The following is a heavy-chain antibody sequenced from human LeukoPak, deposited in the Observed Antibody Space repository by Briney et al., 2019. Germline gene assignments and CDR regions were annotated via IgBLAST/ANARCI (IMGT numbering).Heavy chain of an antibody. Sequence: ASVKVSCKASGYTFSNYGITWMRRAPGQGLEWMGWISAYNGYTSYAQKLQGRVIMTTDTSTSIAYMELRSLSSDDTAVYYCARERYYDSTRRAYYYYYIDVWGKGTTVTVSS. J-gene: IGHJ6*03. CDR2: ISAYNGYT. CDR1: GYTFSNYG. CDR3: ARERYYDSTRRAYYYYYIDV. V-gene: IGHV1-18*01. D-gene: IGHD3-22*01.